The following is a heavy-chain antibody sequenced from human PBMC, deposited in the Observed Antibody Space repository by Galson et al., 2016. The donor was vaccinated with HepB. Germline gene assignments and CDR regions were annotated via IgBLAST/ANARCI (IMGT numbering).Heavy chain of an antibody. J-gene: IGHJ4*02. CDR1: GFIFSTYG. CDR2: IYSGDRT. CDR3: VRSAYSGSYFDY. D-gene: IGHD1-26*01. V-gene: IGHV3-53*04. Sequence: SLRLSCAASGFIFSTYGMHWVRQAPGKGLEWVSSIYSGDRTSYADSVKGRFTISRHNSKNTLYLQMNSLRTEDTAVYYCVRSAYSGSYFDYWGQGTPVTVSS.